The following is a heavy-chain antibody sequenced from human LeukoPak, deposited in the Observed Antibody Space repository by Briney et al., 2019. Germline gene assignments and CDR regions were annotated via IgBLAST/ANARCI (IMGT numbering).Heavy chain of an antibody. D-gene: IGHD1-26*01. CDR2: IGTAGDI. CDR1: GFTFSSYD. J-gene: IGHJ4*02. V-gene: IGHV3-13*01. Sequence: GGSLRLSCAASGFTFSSYDMHWVRQATGKGLEWVSAIGTAGDIYYPGSVKGRFTISRENAKNSLYLQMNSLRAEDTAVYYCASSGSYWKGFDYWGQGTLVTVSS. CDR3: ASSGSYWKGFDY.